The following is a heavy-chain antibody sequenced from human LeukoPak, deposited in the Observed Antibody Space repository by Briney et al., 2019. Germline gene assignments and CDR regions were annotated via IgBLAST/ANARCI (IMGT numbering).Heavy chain of an antibody. D-gene: IGHD3-3*01. J-gene: IGHJ5*02. V-gene: IGHV4-59*01. CDR3: ARARGITIFGVLTSRYNWFDP. CDR1: GGSINSYY. CDR2: IYYSGST. Sequence: SETLSLTCTVAGGSINSYYWSWIRQPPGKGLEWIGYIYYSGSTNYNPSLKSRVTISVDTSKNQLSLKLSSVTAADTAVYYCARARGITIFGVLTSRYNWFDPWGQGTLVTVSS.